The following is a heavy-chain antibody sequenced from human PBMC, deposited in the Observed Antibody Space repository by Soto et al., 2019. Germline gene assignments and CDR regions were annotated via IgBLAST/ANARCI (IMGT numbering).Heavy chain of an antibody. CDR1: GFTFSNYW. CDR3: ARDWGGLGY. J-gene: IGHJ4*02. D-gene: IGHD3-10*01. Sequence: GGSLRLSCAAPGFTFSNYWMTWVRQAPGKGLEWVANIIKDGNEKSYVDSVKGRFTISRDNAKNSLYLEMNNLRVEDTAVYYCARDWGGLGYWGQGTLVTVSS. CDR2: IIKDGNEK. V-gene: IGHV3-7*03.